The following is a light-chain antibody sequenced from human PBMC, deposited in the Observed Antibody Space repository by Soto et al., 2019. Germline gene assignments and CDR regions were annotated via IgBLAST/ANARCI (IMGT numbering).Light chain of an antibody. CDR1: QSVSSSY. CDR2: GAS. J-gene: IGKJ3*01. V-gene: IGKV3-20*01. CDR3: QQYVSSLCT. Sequence: EIVLTQSPGTLSLSPGERATLSCRASQSVSSSYLAWYQQKPGQAPRLLLYGASSRATGIPDRFSGSGSGTDFTRTILRLEPEYFEVYYCQQYVSSLCTFGHGTKVDIK.